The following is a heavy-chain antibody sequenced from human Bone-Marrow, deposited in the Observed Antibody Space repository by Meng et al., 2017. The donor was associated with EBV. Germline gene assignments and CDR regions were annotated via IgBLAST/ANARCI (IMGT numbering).Heavy chain of an antibody. J-gene: IGHJ4*02. CDR2: INPDNGNT. CDR3: AREGKLIGPYYYDY. V-gene: IGHV1-3*01. D-gene: IGHD2/OR15-2a*01. Sequence: QVQLVQSGAEVKKPGASVKVSCXASGYTFTTYAMHWVRQAPGQRFEWMAWINPDNGNTRYSLKLQGRVTVTRDTSASTAHMELSSLRSEDTAVYYCAREGKLIGPYYYDYWGQGTLVTVSS. CDR1: GYTFTTYA.